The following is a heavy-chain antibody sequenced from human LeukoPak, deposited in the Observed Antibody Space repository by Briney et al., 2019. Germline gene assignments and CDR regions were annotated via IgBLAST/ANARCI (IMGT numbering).Heavy chain of an antibody. CDR1: GFTFDDYA. CDR2: TSWNSGSI. CDR3: AKDRDYDSSRLFDY. J-gene: IGHJ4*02. Sequence: PGGSLRLSCAASGFTFDDYAMHWVRQAPVKGLEWVSGTSWNSGSIGYADSVKGRFTISRDNAKNSLYLQMNSLRAEDTALYYCAKDRDYDSSRLFDYWGQGTLVTVSS. D-gene: IGHD3-22*01. V-gene: IGHV3-9*01.